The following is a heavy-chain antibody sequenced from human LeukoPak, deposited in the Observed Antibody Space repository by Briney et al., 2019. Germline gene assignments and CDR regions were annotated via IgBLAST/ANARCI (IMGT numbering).Heavy chain of an antibody. CDR1: GLTVTNAW. J-gene: IGHJ6*02. D-gene: IGHD3-3*01. CDR2: IASKTDGGTT. CDR3: AKVLRFLEWLPKYYYYGMDV. V-gene: IGHV3-15*04. Sequence: GGSLRLSCAASGLTVTNAWMNWVRQAPGKGLEWVGRIASKTDGGTTDYAAPVKGRYTISRDDSRNTLYLQMNSLGAEGTAVYYCAKVLRFLEWLPKYYYYGMDVWGQGTTVTVSS.